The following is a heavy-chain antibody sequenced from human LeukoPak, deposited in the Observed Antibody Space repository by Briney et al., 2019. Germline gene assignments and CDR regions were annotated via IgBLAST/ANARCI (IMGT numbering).Heavy chain of an antibody. Sequence: GGSLRLSCAASGFTFSSYWMSWVRQAPGKGLEWVANIKQDGSEKYYVDSVKGRFTISRDNAKNSLYLQMNSLRAEDTALYYCASDSGYSYGHAFDIWGQGTMVTVSS. D-gene: IGHD5-18*01. CDR2: IKQDGSEK. CDR3: ASDSGYSYGHAFDI. J-gene: IGHJ3*02. V-gene: IGHV3-7*03. CDR1: GFTFSSYW.